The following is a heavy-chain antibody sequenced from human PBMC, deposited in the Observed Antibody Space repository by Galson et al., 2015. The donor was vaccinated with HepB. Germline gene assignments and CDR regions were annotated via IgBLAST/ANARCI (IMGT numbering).Heavy chain of an antibody. Sequence: SLRLSCAASGFTFRRYSMNWVRQAPGKGLEWVSYISSSSSTIYYADSVKGRFTISRDNPKNSLYLQMNSLRDEDTAVYYCARGYYSSGWYGLGYWGQGTLVTVSS. V-gene: IGHV3-48*02. J-gene: IGHJ4*02. CDR1: GFTFRRYS. D-gene: IGHD6-19*01. CDR2: ISSSSSTI. CDR3: ARGYYSSGWYGLGY.